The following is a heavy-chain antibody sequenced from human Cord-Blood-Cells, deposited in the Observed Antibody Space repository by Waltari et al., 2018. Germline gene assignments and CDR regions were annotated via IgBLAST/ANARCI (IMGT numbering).Heavy chain of an antibody. V-gene: IGHV3-33*01. CDR2: IWYDGSNK. CDR1: GFTFSSYG. D-gene: IGHD1-26*01. J-gene: IGHJ3*02. CDR3: ARSGGGSYGGAFDI. Sequence: QVQLVESGGGVVQPGRSLRLSCAASGFTFSSYGMHWVRPAPGKGLAWVAVIWYDGSNKYYADSVKGRFTISRDNSKNTLYLQMNSLRAEDTAVYYCARSGGGSYGGAFDIWGQGTMVTVSS.